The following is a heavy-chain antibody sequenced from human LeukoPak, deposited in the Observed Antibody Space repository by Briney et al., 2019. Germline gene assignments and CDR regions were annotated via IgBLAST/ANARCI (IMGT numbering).Heavy chain of an antibody. V-gene: IGHV3-21*01. D-gene: IGHD3-9*01. CDR2: ISSSSSYI. Sequence: GGSLRLSCAASGFTFSTFAMIWVRQPPGKGLEWVSSISSSSSYIYYADSVKGRFTISRDNAKNSLYLQMNSLRAEDTAVYYCARFAFDILTGYYDYWGQGTLVTVSS. J-gene: IGHJ4*02. CDR3: ARFAFDILTGYYDY. CDR1: GFTFSTFA.